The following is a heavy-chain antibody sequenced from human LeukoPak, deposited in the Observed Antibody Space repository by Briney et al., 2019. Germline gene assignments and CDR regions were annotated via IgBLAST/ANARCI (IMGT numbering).Heavy chain of an antibody. J-gene: IGHJ4*02. CDR1: GFTFSNYG. V-gene: IGHV3-30*02. Sequence: PGGSLRLSCAASGFTFSNYGMHWVRQAPGEGLEWLALIWYDGSNKYYADSVRGRFTISRDNSKNTLYLQMNSLRAEDTAVYYCARDLKDPFQYYFDYWGQGTLVTVSS. CDR2: IWYDGSNK. CDR3: ARDLKDPFQYYFDY.